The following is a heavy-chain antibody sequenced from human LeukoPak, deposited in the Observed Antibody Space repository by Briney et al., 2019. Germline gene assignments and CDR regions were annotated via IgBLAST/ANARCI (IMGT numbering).Heavy chain of an antibody. V-gene: IGHV1-46*01. Sequence: ASVKVSCKASGYTFTSYYMHWVRQAPGQGLEWMGIINPSGGSTSYAQKFQGRVTMTRDTSTSTVYMELSSLRSEDTAVYYCARGTAYSGSYPDNWFNPWGQGTLVTVSS. J-gene: IGHJ5*02. D-gene: IGHD1-26*01. CDR1: GYTFTSYY. CDR2: INPSGGST. CDR3: ARGTAYSGSYPDNWFNP.